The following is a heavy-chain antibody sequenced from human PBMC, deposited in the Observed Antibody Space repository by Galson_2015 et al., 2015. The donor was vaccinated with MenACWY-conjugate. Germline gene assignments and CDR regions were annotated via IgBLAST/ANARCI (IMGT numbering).Heavy chain of an antibody. CDR3: TRYNSFIAAGRNFYQYGKDV. CDR1: GGILSELS. CDR2: FDPEEGAT. V-gene: IGHV1-24*01. Sequence: SVKVSCKVSGGILSELSIHWVRQAPGKGLEWMGGFDPEEGATVNAQKFQGRFTMTEDTSTDTAYMELSSLRSEDTAVYYCTRYNSFIAAGRNFYQYGKDVWGQGTTVTVSS. D-gene: IGHD6-13*01. J-gene: IGHJ6*02.